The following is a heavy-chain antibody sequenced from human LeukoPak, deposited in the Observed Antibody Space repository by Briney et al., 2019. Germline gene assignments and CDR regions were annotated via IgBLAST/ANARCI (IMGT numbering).Heavy chain of an antibody. V-gene: IGHV3-21*01. Sequence: GGSLRLSCAASGFTFSSNSMNWGRQAPGKGLEWVSSITSSSSYIYYADSVKGRFTISRDNAKNSLYLQMNSLRAEDTAVYYCARAQRLWFGELLSNDYWGQGTLVTVSS. CDR2: ITSSSSYI. CDR1: GFTFSSNS. D-gene: IGHD3-10*01. CDR3: ARAQRLWFGELLSNDY. J-gene: IGHJ4*02.